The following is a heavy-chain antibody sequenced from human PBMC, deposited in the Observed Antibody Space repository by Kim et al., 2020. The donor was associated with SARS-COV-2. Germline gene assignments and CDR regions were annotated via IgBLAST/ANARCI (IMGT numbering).Heavy chain of an antibody. CDR3: ARDRESYGFWSGYYTPYGWFDP. D-gene: IGHD3-3*01. Sequence: ASVKVSCKASGYTFTSYGISWVRQAPGQGLEWMGWISAYNGNTNYAQKLQGRVTMTTDTSTSTAYMELRSLRSDDTAVYYCARDRESYGFWSGYYTPYGWFDPWGQRTLVTVSS. CDR1: GYTFTSYG. CDR2: ISAYNGNT. J-gene: IGHJ5*02. V-gene: IGHV1-18*01.